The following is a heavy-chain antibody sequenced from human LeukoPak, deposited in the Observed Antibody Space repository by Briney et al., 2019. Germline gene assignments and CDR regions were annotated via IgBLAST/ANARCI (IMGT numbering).Heavy chain of an antibody. CDR2: ISSSSSTI. CDR3: ARGYCSGGSCSNFDL. J-gene: IGHJ4*02. Sequence: GGSLRLSCAASGFTFSSYSMNWVRRAPGKGLEWVSYISSSSSTIYYADSVKGRFTISRDNAKNSLYLQMNSLRAEDTAVYYCARGYCSGGSCSNFDLWRQGTLVSVSS. V-gene: IGHV3-48*01. CDR1: GFTFSSYS. D-gene: IGHD2-15*01.